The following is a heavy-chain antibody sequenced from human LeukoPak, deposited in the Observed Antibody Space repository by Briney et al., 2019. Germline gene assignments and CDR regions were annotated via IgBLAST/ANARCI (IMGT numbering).Heavy chain of an antibody. CDR2: IYPGDSNT. J-gene: IGHJ4*02. D-gene: IGHD5-12*01. V-gene: IGHV5-51*01. CDR1: GYSFPIYW. Sequence: GESLKISCKGSGYSFPIYWIAWVRQMPGKGLEWMGIIYPGDSNTRYSPSFQGQVTISADKSVTTAYLQWSSLKASDTAMYYCARPLLGSSLGGYGYWGQGTLVTVSS. CDR3: ARPLLGSSLGGYGY.